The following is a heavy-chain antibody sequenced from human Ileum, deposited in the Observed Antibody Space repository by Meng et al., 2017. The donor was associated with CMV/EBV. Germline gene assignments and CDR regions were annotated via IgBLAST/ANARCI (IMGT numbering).Heavy chain of an antibody. CDR1: GGSFSGSY. V-gene: IGHV4-34*01. Sequence: YGGSFSGSYWSWIRQPPGKGLEWIGEINHSGSTNYNPSLKSRVTISVDTSKNQFSLKLSSVTAADTAVYYCARGIQLWSRVEWFDPWGQGTLVTVSS. J-gene: IGHJ5*02. CDR3: ARGIQLWSRVEWFDP. D-gene: IGHD5-18*01. CDR2: INHSGST.